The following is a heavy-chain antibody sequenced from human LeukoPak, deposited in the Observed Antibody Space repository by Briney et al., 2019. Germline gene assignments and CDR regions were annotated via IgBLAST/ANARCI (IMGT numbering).Heavy chain of an antibody. D-gene: IGHD5-12*01. Sequence: ASVKVSCKASGYTFTSYDINWVRQATGQGLEWMGWMNPNSGSTGYAQKFQGRVTITRNASISTAYMELSGLRSEDTAVYYCARGRSTGYPYYFEYWGQGTLVTVSS. V-gene: IGHV1-8*03. CDR2: MNPNSGST. CDR1: GYTFTSYD. J-gene: IGHJ4*02. CDR3: ARGRSTGYPYYFEY.